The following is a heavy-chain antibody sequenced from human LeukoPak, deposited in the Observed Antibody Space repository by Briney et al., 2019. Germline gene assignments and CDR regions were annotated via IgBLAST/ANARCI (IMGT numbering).Heavy chain of an antibody. V-gene: IGHV3-30*04. J-gene: IGHJ4*02. D-gene: IGHD7-27*01. Sequence: GGSLRLSCAASGFSFSNYPMQWVRQAPGKRLEWVATISYDGSSRYSAASVKGRFTISRDNSKNTLSLQMNSLRVEDTAMYYCASPPGRPNGDWGQGTLVTVSS. CDR2: ISYDGSSR. CDR3: ASPPGRPNGD. CDR1: GFSFSNYP.